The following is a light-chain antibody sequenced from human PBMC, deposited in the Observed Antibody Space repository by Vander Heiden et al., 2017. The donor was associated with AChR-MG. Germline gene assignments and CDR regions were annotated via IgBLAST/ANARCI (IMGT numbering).Light chain of an antibody. J-gene: IGKJ1*01. Sequence: DIVMTQSPDSLPVSLGEWATISCKSSQSVLSTSNNYNYLAWYQQRPGQPPKLLIYWASTRESGVPDRFTGSGSGTDFTLTISSLQAEDVAIYYCQQYYTTPRTFGQGTKVEIK. V-gene: IGKV4-1*01. CDR1: QSVLSTSNNYNY. CDR3: QQYYTTPRT. CDR2: WAS.